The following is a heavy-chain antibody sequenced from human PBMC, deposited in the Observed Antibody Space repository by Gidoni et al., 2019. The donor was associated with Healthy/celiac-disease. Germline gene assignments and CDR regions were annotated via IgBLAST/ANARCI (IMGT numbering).Heavy chain of an antibody. Sequence: DVQLVESGGGLVPPGGSLTLSCEAPGLTCRRPTLHWVRQASGTGLEGIGLSRIKANTYARAYAASVKGRCTISREDSKNTADLEMNSLKTEDTDVYYCARHTHDYGDYVSDYWGQGTLVTVSS. V-gene: IGHV3-73*01. CDR2: SRIKANTYAR. CDR3: ARHTHDYGDYVSDY. J-gene: IGHJ4*02. D-gene: IGHD4-17*01. CDR1: GLTCRRPT.